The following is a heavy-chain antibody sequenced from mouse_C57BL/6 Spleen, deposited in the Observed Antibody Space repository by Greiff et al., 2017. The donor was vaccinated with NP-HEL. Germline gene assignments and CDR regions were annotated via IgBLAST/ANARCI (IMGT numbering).Heavy chain of an antibody. Sequence: VMLVESGAELARPGASVKMSCKASGYTFTSYTMHWVKQRPGQGLAWIGYINPSSGYTKYNQKFKDKATLTAYKYSSTAYMQLSSLTSEAAAVYYCAGGGYSNYPYWGQGTLVTVSA. CDR1: GYTFTSYT. V-gene: IGHV1-4*01. D-gene: IGHD2-5*01. CDR3: AGGGYSNYPY. J-gene: IGHJ3*01. CDR2: INPSSGYT.